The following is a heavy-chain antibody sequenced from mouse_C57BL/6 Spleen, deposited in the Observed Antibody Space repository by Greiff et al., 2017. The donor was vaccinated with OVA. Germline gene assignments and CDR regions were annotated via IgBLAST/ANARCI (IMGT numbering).Heavy chain of an antibody. CDR2: ISSGGSYT. CDR3: ARQSMVTTESAMDY. V-gene: IGHV5-6*01. J-gene: IGHJ4*01. D-gene: IGHD2-2*01. CDR1: GFTFSSYG. Sequence: EVKVVESGGDLVKPGGSLKLSCAASGFTFSSYGMSWVRQTPDKRLEWVATISSGGSYTYYPDSVKGRFTISRDNAKNTLYLQMSSLKSEDTAMYYCARQSMVTTESAMDYWGQGTSVTVSS.